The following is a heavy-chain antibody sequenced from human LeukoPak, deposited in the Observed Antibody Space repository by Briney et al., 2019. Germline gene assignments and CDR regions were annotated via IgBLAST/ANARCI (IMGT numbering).Heavy chain of an antibody. Sequence: PGGSLRLSCAASGFTFSSYAMSWVRQAPGKGLEWVSAISGSGGSTYYADSVRGRFTISRDNSKNTLYLQMNSLRAEDTAVYYCAKDLQRMTEYYFDYWGQGTLVTVSS. D-gene: IGHD1-1*01. V-gene: IGHV3-23*01. CDR2: ISGSGGST. CDR1: GFTFSSYA. J-gene: IGHJ4*02. CDR3: AKDLQRMTEYYFDY.